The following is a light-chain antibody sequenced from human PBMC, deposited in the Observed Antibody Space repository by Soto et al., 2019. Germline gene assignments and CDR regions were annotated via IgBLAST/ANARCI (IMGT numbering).Light chain of an antibody. CDR2: DAS. Sequence: EIVLTQSPATLSLSPGERATLSCRASQSVSSYLAWYQQNPGQAPRLLIYDASNRATGIPARFSGSGSGTDFTLTISSLEPGDFAVYYCQQRSNWPTFGQGTRLEIK. CDR1: QSVSSY. V-gene: IGKV3-11*01. CDR3: QQRSNWPT. J-gene: IGKJ5*01.